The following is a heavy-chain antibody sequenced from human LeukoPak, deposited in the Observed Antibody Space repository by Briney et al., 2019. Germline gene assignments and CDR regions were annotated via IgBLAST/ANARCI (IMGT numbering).Heavy chain of an antibody. CDR2: INHSGST. CDR3: ARQHGSGSYYRTGRTFDY. CDR1: GGSFSGYY. J-gene: IGHJ4*02. D-gene: IGHD3-10*01. Sequence: SETLSLTCAVYGGSFSGYYWSWIRQPPGEGLEWIGEINHSGSTNYNPSLKSRVTISVDTSKNQFSLKLSSVTAADTAVYYCARQHGSGSYYRTGRTFDYWGQGTLVTVSS. V-gene: IGHV4-34*01.